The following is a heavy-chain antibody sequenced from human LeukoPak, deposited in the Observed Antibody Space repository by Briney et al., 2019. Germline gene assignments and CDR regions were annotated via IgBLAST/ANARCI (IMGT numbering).Heavy chain of an antibody. V-gene: IGHV4-59*08. CDR1: GGSISNSY. CDR2: IYSSGST. J-gene: IGHJ4*02. D-gene: IGHD1-26*01. Sequence: SETLSLTCTVSGGSISNSYWSWVRQPPGKGLEWIGHIYSSGSTTYSPSLKSRVTMSVDTSKNQFSLKLTSVTAAYTAVYYCARHRSDGTYPLDYWGQGALVTVSS. CDR3: ARHRSDGTYPLDY.